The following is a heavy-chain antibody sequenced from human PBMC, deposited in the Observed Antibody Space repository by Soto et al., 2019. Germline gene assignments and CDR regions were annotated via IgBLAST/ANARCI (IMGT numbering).Heavy chain of an antibody. V-gene: IGHV1-8*01. CDR2: MNPNSGNT. D-gene: IGHD3-3*01. CDR3: ARGLGYYDFWSGYSYYYYYYGMDV. Sequence: ASVKVSCKASGYTFTSYDINWVRQATGQGLEWMGWMNPNSGNTGYAQKFQGRVTMTRNTSISTAYMELSSLRSEDTAVYYCARGLGYYDFWSGYSYYYYYYGMDVWGQGTKVTVS. J-gene: IGHJ6*02. CDR1: GYTFTSYD.